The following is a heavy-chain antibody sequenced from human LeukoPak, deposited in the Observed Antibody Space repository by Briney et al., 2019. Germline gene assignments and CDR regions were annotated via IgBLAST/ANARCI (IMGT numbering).Heavy chain of an antibody. J-gene: IGHJ4*03. D-gene: IGHD4-23*01. CDR3: ARDVHGGAFDY. Sequence: GGSLRLSCAASGFTFSSYWMNWVRQAPGKGLEWVANINQDGSAKYYVDSVKGRFTFSRDNAMNSLFLQMNSLRAEDTAVYYCARDVHGGAFDYXXXXXLVTVSS. CDR1: GFTFSSYW. CDR2: INQDGSAK. V-gene: IGHV3-7*01.